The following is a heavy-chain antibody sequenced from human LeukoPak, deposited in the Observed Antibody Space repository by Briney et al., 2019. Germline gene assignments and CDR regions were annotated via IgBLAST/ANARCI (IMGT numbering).Heavy chain of an antibody. CDR1: GGSISSYY. Sequence: SETLSLTCTVSGGSISSYYWSWIRQPPGKGLEWIGYIYYSGSTNYNPSLKSRVTISVDTSKNQFSLKLSSVTTADTAVYYCARIIAARPYGMDVWGQGTRVTVSS. J-gene: IGHJ6*02. V-gene: IGHV4-59*08. CDR2: IYYSGST. CDR3: ARIIAARPYGMDV. D-gene: IGHD6-6*01.